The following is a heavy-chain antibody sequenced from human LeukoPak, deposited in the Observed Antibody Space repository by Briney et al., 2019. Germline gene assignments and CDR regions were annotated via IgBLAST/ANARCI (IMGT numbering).Heavy chain of an antibody. CDR2: INHSGGT. CDR1: GGSFSGYY. D-gene: IGHD2-2*02. J-gene: IGHJ5*02. Sequence: ASETLSLTCAVYGGSFSGYYWSWIRQPPGKGLEWIGEINHSGGTNYNPSLKSRVTISVDTSKNQFSLKLSSVTAADTAVYYCARVGVVVVPAAIRWFDPWGQGTLVTVSS. CDR3: ARVGVVVVPAAIRWFDP. V-gene: IGHV4-34*01.